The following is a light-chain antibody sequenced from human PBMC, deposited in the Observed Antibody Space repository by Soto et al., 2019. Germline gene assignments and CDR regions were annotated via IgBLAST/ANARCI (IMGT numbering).Light chain of an antibody. Sequence: QSALTQPASVSGSPGQSITISCTGTSSDVGGYNYVSWYQQHPGKAPKRMIYEVSNRPSGVSNRFSGSKSGNTASLTLSGLQAEDDADYYCSSYTSSSTRVFGTGTKVTVL. V-gene: IGLV2-14*01. J-gene: IGLJ1*01. CDR1: SSDVGGYNY. CDR3: SSYTSSSTRV. CDR2: EVS.